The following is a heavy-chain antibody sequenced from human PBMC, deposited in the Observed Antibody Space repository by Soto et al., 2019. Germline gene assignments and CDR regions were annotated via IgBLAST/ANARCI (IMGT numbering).Heavy chain of an antibody. CDR3: TSGGSGYTPRDGLGV. J-gene: IGHJ6*02. Sequence: GESLKISCKGSGYTFISYWIGWVRQMPGKGLEWMGIIYPGDSDTRYSPSFQGQVTISADKSISPAYLQWSSLKASATATYYSTSGGSGYTPRDGLGVWGQETKGTV. V-gene: IGHV5-51*01. CDR2: IYPGDSDT. CDR1: GYTFISYW. D-gene: IGHD3-22*01.